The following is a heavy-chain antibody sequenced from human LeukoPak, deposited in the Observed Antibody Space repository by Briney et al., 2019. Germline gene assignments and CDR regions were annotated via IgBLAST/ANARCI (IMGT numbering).Heavy chain of an antibody. CDR2: VNRWGST. CDR3: AADSQSSVYYF. J-gene: IGHJ4*02. V-gene: IGHV4-34*01. D-gene: IGHD6-25*01. Sequence: SETLSLTCAVYGGSFSLYHWSWIRQSPGKGLEWIGDVNRWGSTNYNPSLESRVTISVDGSKNQFSLNLRSLTAADTAVYYCAADSQSSVYYFWGQGALVTVSS. CDR1: GGSFSLYH.